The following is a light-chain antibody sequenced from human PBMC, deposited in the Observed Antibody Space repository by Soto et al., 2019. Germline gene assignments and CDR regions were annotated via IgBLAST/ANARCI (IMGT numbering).Light chain of an antibody. V-gene: IGKV3-11*01. CDR2: DAS. CDR3: QQRSNGPPLT. Sequence: EIVLTQSPDTLSLSPGETATLSCRASQSVSSYLAWYQQKPGQAPRLLIYDASNRATGIPARFSSSGSGTDFTLTISSLEPEDFAVYYCQQRSNGPPLTFGGGIKVEIK. J-gene: IGKJ4*01. CDR1: QSVSSY.